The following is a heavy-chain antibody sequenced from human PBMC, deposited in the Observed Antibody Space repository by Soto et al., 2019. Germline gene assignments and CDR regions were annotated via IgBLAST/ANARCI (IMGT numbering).Heavy chain of an antibody. CDR2: IDGGKT. D-gene: IGHD1-26*01. CDR3: TSNAAAKVGTLSY. Sequence: EVQLVESGGALVEPGGSLRLSCAASGFTFNNARMSWVRQAPGKGLDGVGRIDGGKTDFAAPVEGRFTFSRDDSRNTLFLQMTSLKTEDTGVYYCTSNAAAKVGTLSYWGQGTLVTVSS. J-gene: IGHJ4*02. CDR1: GFTFNNAR. V-gene: IGHV3-15*02.